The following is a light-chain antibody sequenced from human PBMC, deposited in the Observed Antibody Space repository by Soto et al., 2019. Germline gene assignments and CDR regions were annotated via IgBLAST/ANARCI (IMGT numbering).Light chain of an antibody. CDR3: QQSNGHSL. V-gene: IGKV1-5*01. CDR2: DAS. CDR1: QSISGW. Sequence: DIQMTQSPSTLSASVGDRVTITCRASQSISGWLAWYQQKPGKAPKLLIYDASSLESGVPSRFSGIGYGTEFTLYISRLQPGDFATYYCQQSNGHSLFGQGTKVDIX. J-gene: IGKJ1*01.